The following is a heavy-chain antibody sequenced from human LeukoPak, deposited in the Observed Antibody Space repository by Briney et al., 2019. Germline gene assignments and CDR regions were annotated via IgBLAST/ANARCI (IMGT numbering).Heavy chain of an antibody. V-gene: IGHV3-23*01. CDR1: GFTFSSYA. D-gene: IGHD2/OR15-2a*01. Sequence: AGGSLRLSCAASGFTFSSYAMSWVRQAPGKGLEWVSGISGSGGSTYYADSAKGRFTVSRDNSKNTLYLQMNSLRAEDTAVYYCAKDTHYSTSQSFDYWGQGTLVTVSS. CDR3: AKDTHYSTSQSFDY. J-gene: IGHJ4*02. CDR2: ISGSGGST.